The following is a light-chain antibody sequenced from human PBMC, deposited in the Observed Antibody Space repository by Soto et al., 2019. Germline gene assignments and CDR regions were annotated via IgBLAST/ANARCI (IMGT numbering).Light chain of an antibody. Sequence: EIVLTQSPGTLSLSPGERATLSCRASQSVSSTYVAWYQQKSGQAPRLLIYGASSRATGIPDRFSGSGSGTDFTLTISRLEPEDFAVYYCHQYGSSGTFGQGTKV. CDR1: QSVSSTY. J-gene: IGKJ1*01. V-gene: IGKV3-20*01. CDR3: HQYGSSGT. CDR2: GAS.